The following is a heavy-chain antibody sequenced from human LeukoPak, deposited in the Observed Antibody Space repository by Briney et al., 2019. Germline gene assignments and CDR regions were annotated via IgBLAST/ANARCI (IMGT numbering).Heavy chain of an antibody. CDR2: ISVYNGNT. CDR1: GYTFTNYG. CDR3: ARAVEMATINLGY. V-gene: IGHV1-18*01. D-gene: IGHD5-24*01. J-gene: IGHJ4*02. Sequence: LRASVKVSCKASGYTFTNYGITWVRQAPGQGLEWMGWISVYNGNTNYAQKLQGRVTMTTDTSTSTVYMELRSLKSDDTAVYYCARAVEMATINLGYWGQGTLVTVSS.